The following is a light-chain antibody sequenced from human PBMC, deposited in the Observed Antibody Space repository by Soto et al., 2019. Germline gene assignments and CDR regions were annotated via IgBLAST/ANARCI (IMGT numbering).Light chain of an antibody. CDR3: SSYTSSSNVV. J-gene: IGLJ2*01. V-gene: IGLV2-14*01. CDR1: SSDVGGYNY. CDR2: EVS. Sequence: QSALTQPASVSGSPGQSITISCTGTSSDVGGYNYVSWYQQHPGKAPKLMIYEVSNRPSGVSNRFSGSKSGNTASLTISGLQAEDEPDYYCSSYTSSSNVVFGGGTQLTVL.